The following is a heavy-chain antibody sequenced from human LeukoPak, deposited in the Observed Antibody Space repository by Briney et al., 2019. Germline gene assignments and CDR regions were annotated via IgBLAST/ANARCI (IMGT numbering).Heavy chain of an antibody. V-gene: IGHV1-69*05. Sequence: SVKVSCKASGGTFSSYAISWVRQAPGQGLEWMGRIIPIFGAANYAQKFQCRVTITTDESTSTAYMELSSLRSEDTAVYYCARNCGGDCHFDYWGQGTLVTVSS. CDR2: IIPIFGAA. CDR1: GGTFSSYA. D-gene: IGHD2-21*02. CDR3: ARNCGGDCHFDY. J-gene: IGHJ4*02.